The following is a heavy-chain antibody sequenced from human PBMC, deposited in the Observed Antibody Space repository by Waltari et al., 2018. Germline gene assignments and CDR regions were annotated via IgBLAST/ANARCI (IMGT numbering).Heavy chain of an antibody. J-gene: IGHJ4*02. CDR1: GGSISSSSYY. D-gene: IGHD6-13*01. V-gene: IGHV4-39*07. CDR2: IYYSGST. Sequence: QLQLQESGPGLVKPSETLSLTCTVSGGSISSSSYYWGWIRQPLGKGLEWIGSIYYSGSTYYNPSLKSRVTISVDTSKNQFSLKLSSVTAADTAVYYCAREAAAGKDFDYWGQGTLVTVSS. CDR3: AREAAAGKDFDY.